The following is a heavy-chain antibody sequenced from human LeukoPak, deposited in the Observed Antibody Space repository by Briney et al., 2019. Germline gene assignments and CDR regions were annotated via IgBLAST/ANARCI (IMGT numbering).Heavy chain of an antibody. V-gene: IGHV4-39*07. Sequence: PSETLSLTCTVSGASISSSRYYWGWIRQPPGKGLEWIGTIYYSGSTYYNPSLKSRVTISVDTSKNQFSLKLSSVTAADTAVYYCARVAPVAGTGGGAHFDYWGQGTLVTVSS. CDR1: GASISSSRYY. CDR3: ARVAPVAGTGGGAHFDY. D-gene: IGHD6-19*01. CDR2: IYYSGST. J-gene: IGHJ4*02.